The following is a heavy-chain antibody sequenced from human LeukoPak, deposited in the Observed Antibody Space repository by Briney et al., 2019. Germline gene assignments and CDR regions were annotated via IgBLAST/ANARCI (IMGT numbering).Heavy chain of an antibody. J-gene: IGHJ4*02. CDR1: GFTFSSYD. CDR2: IGTAGDT. V-gene: IGHV3-13*01. Sequence: GGSLRLSCAASGFTFSSYDMHWVRQATGKGLEWVSAIGTAGDTYYPGSVKGRFTISRENAKNSLYLQMNSLRAGDTAVYYCARGYSSGWSVPRTLFDYWGQGTLVTVSS. D-gene: IGHD6-19*01. CDR3: ARGYSSGWSVPRTLFDY.